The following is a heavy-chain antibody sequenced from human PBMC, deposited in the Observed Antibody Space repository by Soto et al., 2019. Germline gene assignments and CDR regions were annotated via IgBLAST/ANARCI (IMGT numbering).Heavy chain of an antibody. CDR1: GGSISSSRCH. CDR2: IKYSGTT. D-gene: IGHD2-15*01. V-gene: IGHV4-39*02. CDR3: AREGSYKNYYYYGMDV. J-gene: IGHJ6*02. Sequence: SETLSLTCPVSGGSISSSRCHWGWIRQPPGKGLEWIASIKYSGTTFYNPSLKSRVTLSVDTSKNQFALKLSSVTAAETAVYYCAREGSYKNYYYYGMDVWGQGTTVTVSS.